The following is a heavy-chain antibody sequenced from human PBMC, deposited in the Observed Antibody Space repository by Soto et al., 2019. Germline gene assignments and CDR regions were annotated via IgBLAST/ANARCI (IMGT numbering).Heavy chain of an antibody. D-gene: IGHD3-22*01. CDR1: GYTFTSYG. CDR3: ARASSGYYLKYFQH. V-gene: IGHV1-18*04. Sequence: ASVKVSCKASGYTFTSYGISWVRQPPGQGLEWMGWISAYNGNTNYAQKLQGRVTMTTDTSTSTAYMELRSLRSDDTAVYYCARASSGYYLKYFQHWGQGTLVTVSS. J-gene: IGHJ1*01. CDR2: ISAYNGNT.